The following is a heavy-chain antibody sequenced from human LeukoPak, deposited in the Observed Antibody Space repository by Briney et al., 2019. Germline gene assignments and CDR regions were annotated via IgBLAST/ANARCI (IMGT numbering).Heavy chain of an antibody. V-gene: IGHV1-69*06. CDR3: ASGGQQLNPYYFDY. J-gene: IGHJ4*02. Sequence: GASVKVSCKASGGTFSSYAISWVRQAPGQGLERMGGIIPIFGAANYAQKFQGRVTITADKSTSTAYMELSSLRSEDTAVYYCASGGQQLNPYYFDYWGQGTLVTVSS. CDR1: GGTFSSYA. CDR2: IIPIFGAA. D-gene: IGHD6-13*01.